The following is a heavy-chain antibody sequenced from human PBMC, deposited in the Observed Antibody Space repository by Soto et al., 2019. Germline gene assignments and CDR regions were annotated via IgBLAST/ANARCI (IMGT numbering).Heavy chain of an antibody. Sequence: QVQLQESGPGLVKPSQTLSLTCTVSCGSISAGDYYWNWIRQPPGKGLEWIGYIYYTGTTKYNPSLKSRATLSVDTSKNRFSLNLTSVTAADSAVYYCARGDWFHPWGPGTLVTVSS. CDR2: IYYTGTT. V-gene: IGHV4-30-4*01. CDR1: CGSISAGDYY. CDR3: ARGDWFHP. J-gene: IGHJ5*02.